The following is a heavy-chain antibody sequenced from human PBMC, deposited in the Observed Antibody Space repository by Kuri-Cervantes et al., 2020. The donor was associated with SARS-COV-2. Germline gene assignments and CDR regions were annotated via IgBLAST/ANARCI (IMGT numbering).Heavy chain of an antibody. Sequence: GESLKISCAASGFTFSSYAMSWVCQAPGKGLEWVSAISGSGGSTYYADSVKGRFTISRDNSKNTLYLQMNSLRAEDTAVYYCAKEGFFYGSGRHFDYWGQGTLVTVSS. CDR3: AKEGFFYGSGRHFDY. CDR2: ISGSGGST. J-gene: IGHJ4*02. D-gene: IGHD3-10*01. CDR1: GFTFSSYA. V-gene: IGHV3-23*01.